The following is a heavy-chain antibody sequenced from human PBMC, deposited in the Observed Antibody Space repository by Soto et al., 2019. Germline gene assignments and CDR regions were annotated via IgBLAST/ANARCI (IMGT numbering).Heavy chain of an antibody. J-gene: IGHJ6*02. CDR3: ARDFLSVAGLYYYGMDV. Sequence: VSCKASGGTFSSYAISWVRQAPGQGLEWMGGIIPIFGTANYAQKFQGRVTITADKSTSTAYMELSSLRSEDTAVYYCARDFLSVAGLYYYGMDVWGQGTTVTVSS. V-gene: IGHV1-69*06. CDR1: GGTFSSYA. CDR2: IIPIFGTA. D-gene: IGHD6-19*01.